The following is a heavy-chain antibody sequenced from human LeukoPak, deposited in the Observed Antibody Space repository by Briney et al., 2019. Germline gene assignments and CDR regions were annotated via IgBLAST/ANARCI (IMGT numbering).Heavy chain of an antibody. Sequence: GESLKISCKGSGYSFTSYWIGWVRQMPGKGLAWMGMIYPGDSDTRYSPSFQGQVTISADKSISTAYLQWSSLKASDTAIYYCATPYCSSTSCYDAFDIWGQGTMVTVSS. J-gene: IGHJ3*02. CDR3: ATPYCSSTSCYDAFDI. D-gene: IGHD2-2*01. CDR2: IYPGDSDT. V-gene: IGHV5-51*01. CDR1: GYSFTSYW.